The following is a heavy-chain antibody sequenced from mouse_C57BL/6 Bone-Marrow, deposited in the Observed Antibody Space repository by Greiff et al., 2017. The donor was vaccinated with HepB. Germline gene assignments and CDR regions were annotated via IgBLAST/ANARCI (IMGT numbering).Heavy chain of an antibody. D-gene: IGHD2-4*01. CDR3: AREGASYDYLFAY. V-gene: IGHV5-4*01. CDR1: GFTFSSYA. CDR2: ISDGGSYT. Sequence: EVKVVESGGGLVKPGGSLKLSCAASGFTFSSYAMSWVRQTPEKRLEWVATISDGGSYTYYPDNVKGRFTISRDNAKNNLYLQMSHLKSEDTAMYYCAREGASYDYLFAYWGQGTLVTVSA. J-gene: IGHJ3*01.